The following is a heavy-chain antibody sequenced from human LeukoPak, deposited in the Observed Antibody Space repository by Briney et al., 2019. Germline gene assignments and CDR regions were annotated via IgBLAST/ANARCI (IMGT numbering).Heavy chain of an antibody. Sequence: PSQTLSLTCTVSGGSISSYYWRWIRQPPGKGLEWIGYIYYSGSTNYNPSLKSRVTISVDTSKNQFSLKLSSVTAADTAVYYCARHGMAGTGFDYWGQGTLVTVSS. CDR2: IYYSGST. J-gene: IGHJ4*02. V-gene: IGHV4-59*08. D-gene: IGHD6-19*01. CDR1: GGSISSYY. CDR3: ARHGMAGTGFDY.